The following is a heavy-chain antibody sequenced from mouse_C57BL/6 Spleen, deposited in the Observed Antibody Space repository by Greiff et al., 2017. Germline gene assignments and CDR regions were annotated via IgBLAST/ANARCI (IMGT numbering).Heavy chain of an antibody. CDR3: ARYYSNYTDAMDY. V-gene: IGHV1-80*01. D-gene: IGHD2-5*01. J-gene: IGHJ4*01. CDR2: IYPGDGDA. Sequence: QVQLQQSGAELVKPGASVTISCKASGYAFSSYWMNWVKQRPGKGLEWIGQIYPGDGDANYNGKFKGKATLTADKSSSTAYMQLSSLTSEDAAVYICARYYSNYTDAMDYWGQGTSVTVSS. CDR1: GYAFSSYW.